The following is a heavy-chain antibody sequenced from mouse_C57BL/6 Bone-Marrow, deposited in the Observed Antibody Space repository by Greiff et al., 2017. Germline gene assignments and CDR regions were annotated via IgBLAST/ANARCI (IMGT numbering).Heavy chain of an antibody. V-gene: IGHV1-62-2*01. Sequence: VQLQQSGADLVKPGASVKLSCTACGFTFTEYTIPWVNQRSGQGLEWIGWFYPGCGSIKYTDTFKDQVTLSTDKSTSTVYMEISRLTSEESAVYFCARDEDITTVGFDDWGQGTTLTVSS. CDR2: FYPGCGSI. CDR1: GFTFTEYT. D-gene: IGHD1-1*01. CDR3: ARDEDITTVGFDD. J-gene: IGHJ2*01.